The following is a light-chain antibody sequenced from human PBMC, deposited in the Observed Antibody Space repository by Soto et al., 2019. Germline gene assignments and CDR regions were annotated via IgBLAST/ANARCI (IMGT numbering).Light chain of an antibody. J-gene: IGKJ4*01. CDR1: QSVSSN. CDR2: GAS. V-gene: IGKV3-15*01. CDR3: EQYNNWPLT. Sequence: EIVMTQSPATLSLSPGERATLSCRASQSVSSNLAWYQQLPGQAPRLLIYGASTRATGIPARVSGSGSGTEFTLTISSLQSEDFAVYYCEQYNNWPLTFGGGTRWIS.